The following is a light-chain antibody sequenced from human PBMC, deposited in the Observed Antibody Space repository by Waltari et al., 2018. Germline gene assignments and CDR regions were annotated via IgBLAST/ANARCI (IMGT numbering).Light chain of an antibody. CDR2: GTS. V-gene: IGKV1-39*01. Sequence: DIQMTQSPSSLAASVGDRVTITCLASQIISTYLNWYQQKPGKAPMLLIYGTSGLQSGVPSRFSGSGSGTDFTLAISSLQPEDFATYYCQQSYSSPYTFGQGTQLQIK. CDR3: QQSYSSPYT. CDR1: QIISTY. J-gene: IGKJ2*01.